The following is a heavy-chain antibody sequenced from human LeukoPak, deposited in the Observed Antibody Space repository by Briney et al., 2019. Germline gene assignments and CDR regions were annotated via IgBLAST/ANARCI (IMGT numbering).Heavy chain of an antibody. CDR2: ISGSGGST. CDR1: GFTFSSYA. CDR3: AKVDPEYSSSWYDDY. J-gene: IGHJ4*02. Sequence: GGSLRLSCAASGFTFSSYAMSWVRQAPGKGLEWVSAISGSGGSTYYAGSVKGRFTISRDNSKNTLYLQMNSLRAEDTAVYYCAKVDPEYSSSWYDDYWGQGTLVTVSS. V-gene: IGHV3-23*01. D-gene: IGHD6-13*01.